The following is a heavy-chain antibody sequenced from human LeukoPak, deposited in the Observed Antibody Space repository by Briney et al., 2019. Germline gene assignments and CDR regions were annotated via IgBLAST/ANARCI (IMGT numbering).Heavy chain of an antibody. CDR3: AVILEWYTYYFDY. CDR1: GYTFTSYG. CDR2: IIPILGIA. Sequence: ASVKVSCKASGYTFTSYGISWVRQAPGQGLEWMGRIIPILGIANYAQKFQGRVTITADKSTSTAYMELSSLRSEDTAVYYCAVILEWYTYYFDYWGQGTLVTVSS. V-gene: IGHV1-69*04. D-gene: IGHD3-3*01. J-gene: IGHJ4*02.